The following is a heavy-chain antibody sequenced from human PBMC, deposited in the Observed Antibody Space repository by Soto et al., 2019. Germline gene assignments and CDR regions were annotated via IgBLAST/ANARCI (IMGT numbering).Heavy chain of an antibody. Sequence: SETLSLTCTVSGGSISSSSYYWGWIRQPPGKGLEWIGSIYYSGSTYYNPSLKSRVTVSVDTSKNQFSLKLSSVTAADTAVYYCARPGNYGSGSYLYYLDYWGQGTLVTVSS. V-gene: IGHV4-39*01. J-gene: IGHJ4*02. CDR3: ARPGNYGSGSYLYYLDY. CDR1: GGSISSSSYY. D-gene: IGHD3-10*01. CDR2: IYYSGST.